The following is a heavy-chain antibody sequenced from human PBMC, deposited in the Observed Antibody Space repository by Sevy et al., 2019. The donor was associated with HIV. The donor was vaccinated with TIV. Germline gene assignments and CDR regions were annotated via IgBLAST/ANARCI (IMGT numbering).Heavy chain of an antibody. V-gene: IGHV1-2*02. CDR2: INPNTGAT. Sequence: ASVKVSCKASGYTFTDYYLHWLRQAPGQGLEWMGWINPNTGATNYAQKFKGRVTMTRDRSSGPAFMDLTRLGSDDTAVYYCAKWLIVVDDGFDVWGQGTMVTVSS. J-gene: IGHJ3*01. CDR3: AKWLIVVDDGFDV. D-gene: IGHD3-22*01. CDR1: GYTFTDYY.